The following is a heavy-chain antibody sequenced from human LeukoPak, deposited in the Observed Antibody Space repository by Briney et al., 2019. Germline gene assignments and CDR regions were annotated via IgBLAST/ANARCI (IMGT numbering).Heavy chain of an antibody. CDR2: MNPNSGNT. D-gene: IGHD3-10*01. CDR3: ARGGRSYYGSGNYGMDV. V-gene: IGHV1-8*01. Sequence: APVKVSCKASGYTFTSYDINWVRQATGQGLEWMGWMNPNSGNTGYAQKFQGRVTMTRNTSISTAYMELSSLRSEDTAVYYCARGGRSYYGSGNYGMDVWGQGTTVTVSS. J-gene: IGHJ6*02. CDR1: GYTFTSYD.